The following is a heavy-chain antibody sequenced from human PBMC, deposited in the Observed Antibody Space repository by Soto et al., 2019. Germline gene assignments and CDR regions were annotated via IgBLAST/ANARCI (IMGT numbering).Heavy chain of an antibody. CDR2: MSSTGSFM. J-gene: IGHJ6*03. CDR1: GFTFSHYS. CDR3: PTVGGITGVDYMDV. D-gene: IGHD2-8*02. Sequence: ESGGGLVKPGESLRLACAASGFTFSHYSMNWVRQAPGKGLEWVSSMSSTGSFMYYADSVKGRFTISRDSAKESLYLQMNHLRGEDTAFYYFPTVGGITGVDYMDVWGKGTTVIVSS. V-gene: IGHV3-21*01.